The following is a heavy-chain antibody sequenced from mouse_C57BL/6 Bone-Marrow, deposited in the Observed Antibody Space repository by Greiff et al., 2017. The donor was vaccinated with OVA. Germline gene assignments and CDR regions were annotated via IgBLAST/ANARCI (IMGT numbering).Heavy chain of an antibody. D-gene: IGHD2-4*01. CDR2: ISSGSSTI. Sequence: EVKLVESGGGLVKPGGSLKLSCAASGFTFSDYGMHWVRQAPEKGLGWVAYISSGSSTIYYADTVKGRFTISRDNAKNTLFLQMTSLRSEDTAMYYCARPGDYGGFDYWGQGTTLTVSS. J-gene: IGHJ2*01. V-gene: IGHV5-17*01. CDR1: GFTFSDYG. CDR3: ARPGDYGGFDY.